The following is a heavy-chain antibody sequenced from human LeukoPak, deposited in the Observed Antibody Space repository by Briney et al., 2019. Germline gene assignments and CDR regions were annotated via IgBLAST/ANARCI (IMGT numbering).Heavy chain of an antibody. CDR2: ISGYNGKT. CDR1: GYIFTSYY. V-gene: IGHV1-18*01. D-gene: IGHD1-1*01. CDR3: ARGDNYKMLYYFEY. Sequence: ASVKVSCTASGYIFTSYYINWVRQAPGQGLEWMGWISGYNGKTDYAQMLQGRVTITTDTSTNTAYMELRGLTSDDTAVYYCARGDNYKMLYYFEYWGQGTLVAVSS. J-gene: IGHJ4*02.